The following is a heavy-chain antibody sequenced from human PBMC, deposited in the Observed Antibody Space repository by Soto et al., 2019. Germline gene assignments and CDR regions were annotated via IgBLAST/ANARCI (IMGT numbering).Heavy chain of an antibody. CDR2: IIPIFGTA. J-gene: IGHJ3*02. Sequence: QVQLVQSGAAVKKPGSSVKVSCKASGGTFSSYAISWVRQAPGQGLEWMGGIIPIFGTANYEQKFQGRVTITADESTSTADMELSSLRSEDTAVYYCARGRYSYGYHVNAFDIWGQGTMVTVSS. V-gene: IGHV1-69*01. D-gene: IGHD5-18*01. CDR3: ARGRYSYGYHVNAFDI. CDR1: GGTFSSYA.